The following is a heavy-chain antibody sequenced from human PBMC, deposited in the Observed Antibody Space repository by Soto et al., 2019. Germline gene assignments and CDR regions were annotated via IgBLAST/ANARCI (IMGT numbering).Heavy chain of an antibody. D-gene: IGHD6-13*01. CDR2: ISYDGSNK. J-gene: IGHJ4*02. Sequence: QVQLVESGGGVVQPGRSLRLSCAASGFTFSSYAMHWVRQAPGKGLEWVAVISYDGSNKYYADSVKGRFTISRDNSKITLYLQMNSLSAEDTAVYYCARGGWQQLVTGGYFDYWGQGTLVTVSS. CDR1: GFTFSSYA. V-gene: IGHV3-30-3*01. CDR3: ARGGWQQLVTGGYFDY.